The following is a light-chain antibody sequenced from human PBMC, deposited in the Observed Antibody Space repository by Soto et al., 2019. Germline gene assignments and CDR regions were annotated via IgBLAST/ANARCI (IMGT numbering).Light chain of an antibody. J-gene: IGLJ3*02. CDR3: SSFASSNTWV. V-gene: IGLV2-8*01. CDR1: SSDVGAYNY. Sequence: QSVLTQPPSASGSPGQSVTISCTGTSSDVGAYNYVSWYQQHAGKAPKLVIYKVTKRPSGVPDRFSGSKSANTASLTVSGLQAEDEADYYCSSFASSNTWVFGGGTKVTVL. CDR2: KVT.